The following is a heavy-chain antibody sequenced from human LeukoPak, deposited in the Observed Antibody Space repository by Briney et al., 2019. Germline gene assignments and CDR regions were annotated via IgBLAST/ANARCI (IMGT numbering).Heavy chain of an antibody. CDR3: ARDKTLAYCGGDCYPET. Sequence: SQTLSPTCTVSGDSISSGSYCWSWIRQPAGKGLEWIGRIYTSGTTHYNPSLKSRVTISVDTSKNQFSLKLSSVTAADTAVYYCARDKTLAYCGGDCYPETWGQGALVTVSS. V-gene: IGHV4-61*02. CDR1: GDSISSGSYC. J-gene: IGHJ5*02. CDR2: IYTSGTT. D-gene: IGHD2-21*01.